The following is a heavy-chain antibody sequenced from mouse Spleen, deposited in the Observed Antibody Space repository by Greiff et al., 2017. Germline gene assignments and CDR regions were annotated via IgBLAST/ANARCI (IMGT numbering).Heavy chain of an antibody. CDR3: ARQGDYDYFDY. D-gene: IGHD2-4*01. Sequence: DVQLVESGGGLVKPGGSLKLSCAASGFTFSSYTMSWVRQTPAKRLEWVATISSGGGNTYYPDSVKGRFTISRDNARNTLYLQMSSLRSEDTAMYYCARQGDYDYFDYWGQGTTLTVSS. V-gene: IGHV5-9*04. J-gene: IGHJ2*01. CDR1: GFTFSSYT. CDR2: ISSGGGNT.